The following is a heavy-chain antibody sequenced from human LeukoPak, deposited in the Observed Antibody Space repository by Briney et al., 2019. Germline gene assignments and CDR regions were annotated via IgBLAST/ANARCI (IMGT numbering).Heavy chain of an antibody. J-gene: IGHJ4*02. CDR1: GGSINTTTYY. D-gene: IGHD4-17*01. CDR2: IYYSGST. V-gene: IGHV4-39*07. CDR3: ARVPGDYANYAAIDY. Sequence: PSETLSLTCTVSGGSINTTTYYWGWIRQPPGMGLEWIGTIYYSGSTYYNPSLKSRVTISVDTSKNQFSLKLNSVTAADTAVYYCARVPGDYANYAAIDYWGQGTLVTVSS.